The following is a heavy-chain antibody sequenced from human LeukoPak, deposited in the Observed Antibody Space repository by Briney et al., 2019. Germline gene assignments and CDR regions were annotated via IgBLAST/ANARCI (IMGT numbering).Heavy chain of an antibody. CDR1: GGSITYYY. J-gene: IGHJ4*02. CDR3: ARGDSWYYFDY. Sequence: SETLSLTCTVSGGSITYYYWSWIRQPPGKGLEWIGYIYYSGSTNYNPSLKSRVTITVDTSKNQFSLNLSSVTASDTAVYYCARGDSWYYFDYWGQGTLVTVSS. D-gene: IGHD6-13*01. V-gene: IGHV4-59*01. CDR2: IYYSGST.